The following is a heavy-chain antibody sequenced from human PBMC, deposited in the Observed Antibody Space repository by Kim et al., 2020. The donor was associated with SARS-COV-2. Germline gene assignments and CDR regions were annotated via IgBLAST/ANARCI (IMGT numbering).Heavy chain of an antibody. V-gene: IGHV4-59*01. D-gene: IGHD5-18*01. J-gene: IGHJ5*02. CDR3: ASDARYGGWFDP. CDR1: GGSISTYY. Sequence: SETLSLTCTVSGGSISTYYWSWIRQPPGKGLEWIGYIYNSGSTNYNPSLKSRVTISVETSKNQFSLKLSSVTAADTAVYYCASDARYGGWFDPWGQGTLVTVSS. CDR2: IYNSGST.